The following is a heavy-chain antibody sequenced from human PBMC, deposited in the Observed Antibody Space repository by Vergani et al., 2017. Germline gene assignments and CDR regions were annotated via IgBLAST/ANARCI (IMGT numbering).Heavy chain of an antibody. Sequence: QVQLQQWGAGLLKPSETLSLTCAVYGGSFSGDDRSWIRQPPGKGLEWIGEIINRGSTNYNPSLKSRVTISVDSAKNQFSLKLSSVTAAATAVYYCARTETYYYGSVSYYQNWFDPWGQGTLVTVSS. CDR3: ARTETYYYGSVSYYQNWFDP. J-gene: IGHJ5*02. D-gene: IGHD3-10*01. CDR1: GGSFSGDD. V-gene: IGHV4-34*12. CDR2: IINRGST.